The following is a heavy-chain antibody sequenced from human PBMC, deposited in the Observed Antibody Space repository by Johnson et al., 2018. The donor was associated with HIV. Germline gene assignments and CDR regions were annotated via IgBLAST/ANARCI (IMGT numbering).Heavy chain of an antibody. CDR3: TRESTEAFDI. D-gene: IGHD1-14*01. J-gene: IGHJ3*02. Sequence: VQLVESGGGLVQPGGSLRLSCAASGFTFSSYWMSWVRQAPGKGLEWVSGISWNSGRPYSADSVKGRFTISRDNSKNTLYLQMNSLRAEDTAVYYCTRESTEAFDIWGQGTMVTVSS. CDR1: GFTFSSYW. V-gene: IGHV3-23*04. CDR2: ISWNSGRP.